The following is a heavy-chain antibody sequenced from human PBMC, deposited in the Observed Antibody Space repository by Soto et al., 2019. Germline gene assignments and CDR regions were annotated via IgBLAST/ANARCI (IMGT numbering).Heavy chain of an antibody. CDR1: GDSINNYY. J-gene: IGHJ4*02. CDR2: IYSNGNT. V-gene: IGHV4-4*07. CDR3: ARGGAVATTAHFDH. Sequence: SETLSLTCTVSGDSINNYYWSWMRLPAGKGLEWIGRIYSNGNTYYDPSLKSRVSMSVDTSKNQFSLILKTVTAADTAVYYCARGGAVATTAHFDHWGQGTLVTVSS. D-gene: IGHD5-12*01.